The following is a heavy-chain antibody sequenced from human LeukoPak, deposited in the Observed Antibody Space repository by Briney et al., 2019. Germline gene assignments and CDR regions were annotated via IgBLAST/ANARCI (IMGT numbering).Heavy chain of an antibody. CDR3: AKRMGPSIAATDLNY. J-gene: IGHJ4*02. CDR1: GFTFSSFG. D-gene: IGHD6-13*01. Sequence: PGVSLRLSCAASGFTFSSFGMNWVRQAPGKGLEWVAVILYDGSNKYYVDSVKGRFSISRDNSKNTLYLQMNSLRGEDTAVYYCAKRMGPSIAATDLNYWGQGTLVTVSS. CDR2: ILYDGSNK. V-gene: IGHV3-30*18.